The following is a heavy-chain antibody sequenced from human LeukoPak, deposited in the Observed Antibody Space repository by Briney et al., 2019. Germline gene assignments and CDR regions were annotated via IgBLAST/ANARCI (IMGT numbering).Heavy chain of an antibody. D-gene: IGHD5-18*01. V-gene: IGHV3-53*01. J-gene: IGHJ4*02. CDR1: GFTVSSNY. CDR3: ARNPSGYNYSDYFDC. CDR2: IYSGGST. Sequence: PGGSLRLSCAPSGFTVSSNYMSWVRQAPGKGMEWVSVIYSGGSTYYADSVKGRFTISRDNSKNTLYLQMNSLRAEDTAVCYCARNPSGYNYSDYFDCLGQGTLVTVSS.